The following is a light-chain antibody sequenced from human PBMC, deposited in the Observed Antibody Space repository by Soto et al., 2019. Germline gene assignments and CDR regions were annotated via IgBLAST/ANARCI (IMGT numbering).Light chain of an antibody. CDR2: GAS. CDR1: QSGGSNY. CDR3: QQYVTSPIT. J-gene: IGKJ5*01. Sequence: EIVLTQSPGTLSLSPGERATLSWRASQSGGSNYLAWYQQKPGQAPRLLIYGASSRATGIPDRFSGSGSETDFTLTISRLEPEDFAVYYCQQYVTSPITFGQGTRLEIK. V-gene: IGKV3-20*01.